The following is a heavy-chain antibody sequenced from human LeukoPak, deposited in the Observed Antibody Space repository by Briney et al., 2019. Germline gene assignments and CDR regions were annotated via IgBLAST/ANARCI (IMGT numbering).Heavy chain of an antibody. J-gene: IGHJ4*02. D-gene: IGHD5-18*01. Sequence: GGSLRLSCAASGFTFSSYWMSWVRQAPGKGLEWVANIKQDGSEKYYVDSAKGRFTISRDNAKNSLYLQMNSLRAEDTAVYYCASGYSYGADYFDYWGQGTLVTVSS. CDR2: IKQDGSEK. CDR1: GFTFSSYW. V-gene: IGHV3-7*01. CDR3: ASGYSYGADYFDY.